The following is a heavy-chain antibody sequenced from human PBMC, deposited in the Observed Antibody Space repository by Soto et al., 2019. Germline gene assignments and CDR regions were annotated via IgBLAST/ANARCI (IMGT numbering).Heavy chain of an antibody. J-gene: IGHJ6*03. CDR1: GFTVSSNY. V-gene: IGHV3-53*04. CDR3: ASGAFCSGGSCYGSYYYYMDV. D-gene: IGHD2-15*01. CDR2: IYSGGST. Sequence: EVQLVESGGGLVQPGGSLRLSCAASGFTVSSNYMSWVRQAPGKGLEWVSVIYSGGSTYYADSVKGRFTISRHNSKNTLYLQMNSLRAEDTAVYYCASGAFCSGGSCYGSYYYYMDVWGKGTTVTVSS.